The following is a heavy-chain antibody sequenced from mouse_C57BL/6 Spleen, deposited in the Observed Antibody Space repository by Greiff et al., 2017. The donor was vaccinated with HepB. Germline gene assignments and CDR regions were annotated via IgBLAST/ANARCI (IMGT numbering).Heavy chain of an antibody. D-gene: IGHD2-3*01. V-gene: IGHV1-82*01. CDR2: IYPGDGDT. CDR3: ARSGYYTLYFDY. CDR1: GYAFSSSW. Sequence: QVQLKESGPELVKPGASVKISCKASGYAFSSSWMNWVKQRPGKGLEWIGRIYPGDGDTNYNGKFKGKATLTADKSSSTAYMQLSSLTSEDSAVYFCARSGYYTLYFDYWGQGTTLTVSS. J-gene: IGHJ2*01.